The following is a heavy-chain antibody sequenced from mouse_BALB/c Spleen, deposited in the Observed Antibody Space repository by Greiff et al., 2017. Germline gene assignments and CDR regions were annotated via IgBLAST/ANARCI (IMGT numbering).Heavy chain of an antibody. J-gene: IGHJ1*01. V-gene: IGHV5-6-4*01. Sequence: DVKLVESGGGLVKPGGSLKLSCAASGFTFSSYTMSWVRQTPEKRLEWVATISSGGSYTYYPDSVKGRFTISRDNAKNTLYLQMSSLKSEDTAMYYCTREYGDVWGAGTTVTVSS. CDR3: TREYGDV. CDR2: ISSGGSYT. CDR1: GFTFSSYT. D-gene: IGHD1-1*01.